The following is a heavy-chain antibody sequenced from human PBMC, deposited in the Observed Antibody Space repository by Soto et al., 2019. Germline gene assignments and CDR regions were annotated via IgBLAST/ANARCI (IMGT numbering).Heavy chain of an antibody. CDR1: GGSISSGGYY. J-gene: IGHJ4*02. Sequence: SETLSLTCTVSGGSISSGGYYWSWIRQHPGKGLEWIGYIYYSGSTYYNPSLKSRVTISVDTSKNQFSLKLSSVTAADTAVYYCARAYNLNYDNRYYFDYWGQGTLVTVSS. D-gene: IGHD1-7*01. CDR2: IYYSGST. V-gene: IGHV4-31*03. CDR3: ARAYNLNYDNRYYFDY.